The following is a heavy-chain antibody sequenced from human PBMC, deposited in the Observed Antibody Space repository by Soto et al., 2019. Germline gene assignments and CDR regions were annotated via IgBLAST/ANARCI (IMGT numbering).Heavy chain of an antibody. CDR3: ARDRGVSSDIRSYDYCIDV. CDR2: ISSSSSYI. V-gene: IGHV3-21*01. CDR1: GFIFDIYS. D-gene: IGHD3-10*01. J-gene: IGHJ6*02. Sequence: GGSLRLSCAASGFIFDIYSMTWVRQAPGKGLEWVSSISSSSSYIYYADSVKGRFTISRDNAENSLYLQMSSLRADDTAVYYCARDRGVSSDIRSYDYCIDVWGQGTTVTVSS.